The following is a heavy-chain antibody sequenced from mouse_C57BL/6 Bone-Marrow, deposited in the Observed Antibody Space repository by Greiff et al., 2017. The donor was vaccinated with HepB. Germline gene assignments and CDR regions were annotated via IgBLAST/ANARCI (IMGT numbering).Heavy chain of an antibody. V-gene: IGHV1-80*01. Sequence: VQGVESGAELVKPGASVKISCKASGYAFSSYWMNWVKQRPGKGLEWIGQIYPGDGDTNYNGKFKGKATLTADKSSSTAYMQLSSLTSEDSAVYFCARTGSPWYFDVWGTGTTVTVSS. J-gene: IGHJ1*03. D-gene: IGHD3-1*01. CDR1: GYAFSSYW. CDR3: ARTGSPWYFDV. CDR2: IYPGDGDT.